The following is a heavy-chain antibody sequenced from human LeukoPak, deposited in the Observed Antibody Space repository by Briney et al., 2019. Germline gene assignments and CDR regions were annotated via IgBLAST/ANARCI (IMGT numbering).Heavy chain of an antibody. V-gene: IGHV3-7*01. J-gene: IGHJ4*02. Sequence: GGSLRLSCAASGFIFCRYDISWVRQAPGQGLEWVANIKQDGSEEYYVDSVEGRFTISRDNAKNSLYLQMNSLRAEDTAVYYCTRVVQDLNGWSSFDYWGQGALVTVSS. D-gene: IGHD6-19*01. CDR1: GFIFCRYD. CDR3: TRVVQDLNGWSSFDY. CDR2: IKQDGSEE.